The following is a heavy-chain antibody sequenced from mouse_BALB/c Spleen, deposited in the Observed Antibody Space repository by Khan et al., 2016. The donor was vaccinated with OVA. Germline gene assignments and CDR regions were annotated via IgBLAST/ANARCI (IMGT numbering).Heavy chain of an antibody. V-gene: IGHV5-17*02. J-gene: IGHJ2*01. Sequence: EVELVESGGDLVQPGGSRKLSCAASGFTFSSYGMHWVRQASEKGLEWVAYISGDSNTIYYADTVKGRFTISRDNPRNTLFLQMTSLMSEDTAMYYCATSYFYGYYFDYWGPGTTLTVSS. CDR1: GFTFSSYG. CDR3: ATSYFYGYYFDY. CDR2: ISGDSNTI. D-gene: IGHD1-1*01.